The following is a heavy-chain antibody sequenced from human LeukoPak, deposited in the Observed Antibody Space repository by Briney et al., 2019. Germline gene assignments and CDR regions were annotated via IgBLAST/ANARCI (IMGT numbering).Heavy chain of an antibody. J-gene: IGHJ4*02. CDR3: ARDRDRSGSQSY. V-gene: IGHV1-2*02. Sequence: ASVKVSCKAPGYTFTGYYMHWVRQAPGQGLEWMGWINPNTGATNYAQKFQGRVTMTRDTSISTAYMDLSWLRSDDTAVYYCARDRDRSGSQSYWGQGTLVTVSS. D-gene: IGHD1-26*01. CDR1: GYTFTGYY. CDR2: INPNTGAT.